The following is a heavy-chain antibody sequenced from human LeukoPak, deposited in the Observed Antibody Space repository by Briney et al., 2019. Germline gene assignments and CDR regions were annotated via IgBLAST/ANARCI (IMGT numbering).Heavy chain of an antibody. CDR3: ARDRVYSYGYSYYYYMDV. Sequence: SETLSLTCTVSGGSISSSSYYWGWIRQPPGKGLEWIGSIYTSGSTNYNPSLKSRVTMSVDTSKNQFSLKLSSVTAADTAVYYCARDRVYSYGYSYYYYMDVWGKGTTVTVSS. D-gene: IGHD5-18*01. CDR1: GGSISSSSYY. CDR2: IYTSGST. J-gene: IGHJ6*03. V-gene: IGHV4-39*07.